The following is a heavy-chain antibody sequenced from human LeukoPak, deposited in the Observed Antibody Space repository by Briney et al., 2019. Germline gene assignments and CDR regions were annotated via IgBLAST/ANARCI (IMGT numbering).Heavy chain of an antibody. Sequence: PSETLSLTCTVSGGSISSYYWSWIRQSPGKGLEWIGYIYYSGSTNYNPSLKSRVTISVDTSKNQFSLKLSSVTAADTAVYYCARGRDRALPNYWGQGTLVTVSS. CDR2: IYYSGST. V-gene: IGHV4-59*01. J-gene: IGHJ4*02. D-gene: IGHD2-2*01. CDR3: ARGRDRALPNY. CDR1: GGSISSYY.